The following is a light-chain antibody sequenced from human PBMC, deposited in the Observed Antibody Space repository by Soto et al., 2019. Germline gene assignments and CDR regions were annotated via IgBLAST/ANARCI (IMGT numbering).Light chain of an antibody. CDR3: LQDYSYPRT. J-gene: IGKJ3*01. CDR1: QDIRND. Sequence: AIQMTQSPSSLSSSVGDRVTITCRASQDIRNDLGWYQHKPGKAPNLLIFNASTLESGVPSRFSGSGPGTDFTLTISSLQPEDSATYYCLQDYSYPRTFGPGTKVDVK. CDR2: NAS. V-gene: IGKV1-6*01.